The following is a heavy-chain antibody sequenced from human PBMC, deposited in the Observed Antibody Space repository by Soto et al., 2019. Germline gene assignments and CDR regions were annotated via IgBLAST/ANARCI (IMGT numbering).Heavy chain of an antibody. J-gene: IGHJ1*01. D-gene: IGHD3-10*01. CDR2: ISFDGSNK. CDR3: AKDRGGVIVITMVEDFHH. V-gene: IGHV3-30*18. CDR1: GFTSSSYG. Sequence: QVQLVESGGGVVQPGRSLRLSCAASGFTSSSYGMHWVRQAPGKGLEWVAVISFDGSNKYYADSVEGRFTISRDNSKNTVYLQMNSLRDEDTAVYYCAKDRGGVIVITMVEDFHHWGQGTLVTVSS.